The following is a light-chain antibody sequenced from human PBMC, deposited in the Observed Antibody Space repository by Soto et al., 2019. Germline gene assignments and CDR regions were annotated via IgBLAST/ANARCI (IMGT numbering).Light chain of an antibody. V-gene: IGKV2-30*02. CDR1: QSLLHSDGNTY. J-gene: IGKJ1*01. Sequence: DVVMTQSPLSLPVTLGQPASISCRSSQSLLHSDGNTYLNWFQQRPGQSPRRLIYQVSNRDSGVPDRFSGSGSGSAFAQKVSRVEAEDVGVYYCMQGSHWPPWTFGQGTKVEIK. CDR3: MQGSHWPPWT. CDR2: QVS.